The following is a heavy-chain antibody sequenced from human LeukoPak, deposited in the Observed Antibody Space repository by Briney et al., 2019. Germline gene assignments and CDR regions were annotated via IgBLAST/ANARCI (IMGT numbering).Heavy chain of an antibody. J-gene: IGHJ4*03. Sequence: PSETLSLTCAVYGGSFSRYYWSWIRQSPGKGMEWIAEIDHRGDANYNPSVKSRVTISVDTSKNQFSLKVRSLSAADTAVCDCARGATISETGYFDFWGQGTLVTVSS. CDR2: IDHRGDA. CDR1: GGSFSRYY. V-gene: IGHV4-34*01. CDR3: ARGATISETGYFDF. D-gene: IGHD5-24*01.